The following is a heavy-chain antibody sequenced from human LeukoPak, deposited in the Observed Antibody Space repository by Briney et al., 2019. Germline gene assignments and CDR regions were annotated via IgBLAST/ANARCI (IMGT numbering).Heavy chain of an antibody. CDR1: AFTFSSYA. J-gene: IGHJ4*02. D-gene: IGHD2-2*01. V-gene: IGHV3-23*01. Sequence: GGSLRLSCAASAFTFSSYAMTWVPHAPAKALECVSAIKGSGGSTYYADSVKGRFTISRDNSKNTLYLQMNSLRAEDTAVYYCAKDPIHDIVVVPAASFDYWGQGTLVTVSS. CDR2: IKGSGGST. CDR3: AKDPIHDIVVVPAASFDY.